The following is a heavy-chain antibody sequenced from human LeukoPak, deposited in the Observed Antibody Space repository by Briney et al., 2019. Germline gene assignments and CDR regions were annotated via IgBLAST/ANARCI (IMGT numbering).Heavy chain of an antibody. V-gene: IGHV3-30*02. Sequence: PGGSLRLSCATSGFTFSSYGMHWVRQVPGKGLEWVAFIRYDGSNKYYADSVKGRFTISRDNSKNTLYLQMNSLRAEDTAVYYCAKDLGRGDRQDYWGQGTLVTVSS. CDR3: AKDLGRGDRQDY. CDR1: GFTFSSYG. D-gene: IGHD2-21*02. J-gene: IGHJ4*02. CDR2: IRYDGSNK.